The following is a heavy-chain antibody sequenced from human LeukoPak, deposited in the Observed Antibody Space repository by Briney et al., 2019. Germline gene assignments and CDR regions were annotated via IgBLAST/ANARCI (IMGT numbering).Heavy chain of an antibody. J-gene: IGHJ1*01. CDR2: ISSSGSTI. CDR3: VRAGWRYYDSSGYYYSYFQH. V-gene: IGHV3-11*01. CDR1: GFTFSDYY. Sequence: PGGSLRLSCAASGFTFSDYYMSWIRQAPGKGLEWVSYISSSGSTIYYADSVKGRFTISRDNAKNSLYLQMNSLRAEDTAVYYCVRAGWRYYDSSGYYYSYFQHWGQGTLVTVSS. D-gene: IGHD3-22*01.